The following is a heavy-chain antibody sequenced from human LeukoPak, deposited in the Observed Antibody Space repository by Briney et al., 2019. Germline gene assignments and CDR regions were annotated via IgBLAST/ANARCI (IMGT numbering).Heavy chain of an antibody. V-gene: IGHV3-53*01. D-gene: IGHD3-10*01. J-gene: IGHJ4*02. CDR1: GYTVSSNY. Sequence: GGSLRLSCAASGYTVSSNYMSWVRQAPGKGLEWVSVIYSGGSIYYADSVKGRFTISRDNSKNTLYLQMNSLRAEDTAVYYCAKDEGLYYYGSGSYSLDYWGQGPLVTVSS. CDR2: IYSGGSI. CDR3: AKDEGLYYYGSGSYSLDY.